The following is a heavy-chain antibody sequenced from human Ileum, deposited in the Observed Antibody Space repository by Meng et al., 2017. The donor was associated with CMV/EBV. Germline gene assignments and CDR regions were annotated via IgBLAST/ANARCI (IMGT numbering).Heavy chain of an antibody. J-gene: IGHJ4*02. V-gene: IGHV4-59*01. CDR3: ARDGYFDSGTYPFDH. CDR2: IYYSGNA. D-gene: IGHD3-10*01. CDR1: GDSMRRYY. Sequence: QLQRLKPGPRLVRPSETLSLPCTVSGDSMRRYYWSWIRQSPGKALEWIGYIYYSGNAVYNPSFKSRVTISVDTSKSQFYLKVNSVTAADTAVYYCARDGYFDSGTYPFDHWGQGTLVTVSS.